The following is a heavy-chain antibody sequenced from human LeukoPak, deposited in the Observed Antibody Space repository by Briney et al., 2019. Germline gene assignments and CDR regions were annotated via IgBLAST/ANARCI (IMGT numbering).Heavy chain of an antibody. CDR3: AKFYRATRGACDS. CDR1: GFSFSSFG. Sequence: GGSLRLSCAASGFSFSSFGMSWVRQAPGKGLEWVSRISGSDGSTDYADSVKGRFTISRDNSKNTLYLQMNSLRAEDTAIYYCAKFYRATRGACDSWGQGTPVTVSS. CDR2: ISGSDGST. D-gene: IGHD2-21*02. J-gene: IGHJ4*02. V-gene: IGHV3-23*01.